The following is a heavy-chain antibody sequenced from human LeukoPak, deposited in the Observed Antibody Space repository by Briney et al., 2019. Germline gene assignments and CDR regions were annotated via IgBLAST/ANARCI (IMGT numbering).Heavy chain of an antibody. CDR1: GGTFSSYA. J-gene: IGHJ5*02. V-gene: IGHV1-69*13. Sequence: SVKVSCKASGGTFSSYAISWVRQAPGQGLEWMGGIIPIFGTANYAQKFQGRVTITADESTSTAYMELSSLRSEDTAVYYCARDRSSSSGWFDPWGQGTLVTVSS. D-gene: IGHD6-6*01. CDR3: ARDRSSSSGWFDP. CDR2: IIPIFGTA.